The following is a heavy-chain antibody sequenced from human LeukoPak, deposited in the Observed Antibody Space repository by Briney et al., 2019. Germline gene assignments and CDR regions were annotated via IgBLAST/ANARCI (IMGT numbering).Heavy chain of an antibody. J-gene: IGHJ4*02. CDR3: ARGYNYFDY. Sequence: GGSLRLSCAASGFTFSSYAMHWVRRAPGKGLEWVAVISYDGSNKYYADSVKGRFTISRDNSKDTLYLQMNSLRAEDTAVYYCARGYNYFDYWGQGTLVTVSS. CDR1: GFTFSSYA. CDR2: ISYDGSNK. V-gene: IGHV3-30-3*01. D-gene: IGHD2-2*02.